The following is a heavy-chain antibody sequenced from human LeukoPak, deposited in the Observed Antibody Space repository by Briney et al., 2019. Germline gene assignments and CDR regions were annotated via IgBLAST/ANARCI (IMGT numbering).Heavy chain of an antibody. V-gene: IGHV1-24*01. CDR1: GYTLTELS. CDR2: FDPEDGET. CDR3: ATVPTYYYGSGPHFDY. J-gene: IGHJ4*02. D-gene: IGHD3-10*01. Sequence: GASVKVSCKVSGYTLTELSMHWVRQAPGKGLEWMGGFDPEDGETIYAQKFQGRVTMTEDTSTDTAYMELSSLRSEDTAVHYCATVPTYYYGSGPHFDYWGQGTLVTVSS.